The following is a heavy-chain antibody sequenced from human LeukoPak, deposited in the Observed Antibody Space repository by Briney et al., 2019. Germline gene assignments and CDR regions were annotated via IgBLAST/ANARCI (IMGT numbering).Heavy chain of an antibody. D-gene: IGHD4-23*01. J-gene: IGHJ4*02. CDR3: ARDEFLGGQGSDY. V-gene: IGHV1-18*01. CDR2: INSYNGNT. Sequence: ASVKVSCKASGYTFNSYGISWVRQAPGQGLDWMGWINSYNGNTNYARKFQGRVTMTTDTSTSTAYMELRSLRSDDTAMYYCARDEFLGGQGSDYWGQGTLVTVSS. CDR1: GYTFNSYG.